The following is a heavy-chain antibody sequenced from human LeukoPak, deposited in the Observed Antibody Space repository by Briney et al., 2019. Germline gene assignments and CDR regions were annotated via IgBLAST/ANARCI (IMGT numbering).Heavy chain of an antibody. CDR3: AREGSGVAGHFDY. CDR2: ISSSSSYI. D-gene: IGHD6-19*01. V-gene: IGHV3-21*01. J-gene: IGHJ4*02. Sequence: PAGSVRLSCAASGFTFSSYRMNWVRRAPGKGLEWVSSISSSSSYIYYADSVKGRFTISRDNAKNSLYLQMNSLRAEDTAVYYCAREGSGVAGHFDYWGQGTLVTVSS. CDR1: GFTFSSYR.